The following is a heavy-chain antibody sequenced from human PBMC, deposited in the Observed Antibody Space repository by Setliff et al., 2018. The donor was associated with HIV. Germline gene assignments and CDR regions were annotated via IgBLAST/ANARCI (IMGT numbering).Heavy chain of an antibody. CDR2: INHSGGT. D-gene: IGHD5-12*01. CDR3: ARKGWNAYEAFDD. V-gene: IGHV4-34*01. J-gene: IGHJ5*02. CDR1: GGSFTAYH. Sequence: SETLSLTCAVYGGSFTAYHWSWIRQPPGRGLEWIAEINHSGGTNHNPSLKSRITISLDTSKNQFSLKLTSVTAADTAVYYCARKGWNAYEAFDDWGQGTRVTVSS.